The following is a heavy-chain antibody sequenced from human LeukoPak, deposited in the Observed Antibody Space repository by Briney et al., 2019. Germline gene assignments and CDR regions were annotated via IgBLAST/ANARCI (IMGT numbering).Heavy chain of an antibody. Sequence: SEALSLTCTVSGGSISSSSYYWGWIRQPPGKGLEWIGSIYYSGSTYYNPSLKSRVTISVDTSKNQFSVKLSSVTAADTAVYYCAREELLKYVAYWGQGTLVTVSS. V-gene: IGHV4-39*02. CDR2: IYYSGST. D-gene: IGHD1-7*01. J-gene: IGHJ4*02. CDR1: GGSISSSSYY. CDR3: AREELLKYVAY.